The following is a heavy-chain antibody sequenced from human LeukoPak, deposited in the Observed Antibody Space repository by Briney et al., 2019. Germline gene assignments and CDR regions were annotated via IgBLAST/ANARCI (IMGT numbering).Heavy chain of an antibody. CDR3: AKDSDSSGYPEHAFDI. CDR1: GFTFSNYA. V-gene: IGHV3-23*01. D-gene: IGHD3-22*01. CDR2: ISGSGGST. J-gene: IGHJ3*02. Sequence: GGSLRLSCAASGFTFSNYAMSWVRQAPGKGLEWVSAISGSGGSTYYADSVKGRFTISRDNSKNTLYLQMNSLRAEDTAVYYCAKDSDSSGYPEHAFDIWGQGTMVTVSS.